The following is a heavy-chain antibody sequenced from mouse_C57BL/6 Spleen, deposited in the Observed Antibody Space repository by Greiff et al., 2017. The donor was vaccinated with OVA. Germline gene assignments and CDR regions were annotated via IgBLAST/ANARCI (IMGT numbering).Heavy chain of an antibody. D-gene: IGHD1-1*02. V-gene: IGHV1-15*01. CDR3: TRKPGYGWFAY. J-gene: IGHJ3*01. CDR1: GYTFTDYE. CDR2: IDPETGGT. Sequence: VQLQQSGAELVRPGASVTLSCKASGYTFTDYEMHWVKQTPVHGLEWIGAIDPETGGTAYNQKFKGKAILTADKSSSTAYMELRSLTSEDSAVYYCTRKPGYGWFAYWGQGTLVTVSA.